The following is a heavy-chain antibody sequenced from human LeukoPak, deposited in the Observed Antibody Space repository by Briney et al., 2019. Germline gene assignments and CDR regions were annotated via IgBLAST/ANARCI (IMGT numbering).Heavy chain of an antibody. CDR2: IYYSGST. V-gene: IGHV4-59*08. CDR1: GGSISNYY. Sequence: SETLSLTCTVSGGSISNYYWSWIRQPPGKGLECIGYIYYSGSTNYNPSLKSRDTISVDTSKNQFSLKLSSVTAADTAVYYCARGVSSGWYLRYFDYWGQGTLVTVSS. D-gene: IGHD6-19*01. J-gene: IGHJ4*02. CDR3: ARGVSSGWYLRYFDY.